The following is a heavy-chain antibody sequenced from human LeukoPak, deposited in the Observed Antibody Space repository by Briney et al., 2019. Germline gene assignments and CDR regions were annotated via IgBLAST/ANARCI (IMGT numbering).Heavy chain of an antibody. CDR2: TRNKANSYTT. Sequence: PGGSLRLSCAASGFTFSDHYMDWVRQAPGKGLEWVGRTRNKANSYTTEYAASVKGRFTISKDDSKNSLYLQMNSLRADDTAVYYCAKIAPFTGGYYTNWFDPWGQGTLVTVSS. J-gene: IGHJ5*02. D-gene: IGHD3-3*01. CDR3: AKIAPFTGGYYTNWFDP. CDR1: GFTFSDHY. V-gene: IGHV3-72*01.